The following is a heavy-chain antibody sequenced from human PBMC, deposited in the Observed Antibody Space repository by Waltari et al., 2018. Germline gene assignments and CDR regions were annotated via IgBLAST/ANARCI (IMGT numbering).Heavy chain of an antibody. D-gene: IGHD2-2*01. J-gene: IGHJ5*02. CDR2: IIPIFGTA. CDR3: ARGGIVVVPAAPMKPGWFDP. CDR1: GGTFSSYA. V-gene: IGHV1-69*12. Sequence: QVQLVQSGAEVKKPGSSVKVSCKASGGTFSSYAISWVRQAPGQGLEWMGGIIPIFGTANYAQKFQGRVTITADESTSTAYMELSSLRSEDTAVYYCARGGIVVVPAAPMKPGWFDPWGQGTLVTVSS.